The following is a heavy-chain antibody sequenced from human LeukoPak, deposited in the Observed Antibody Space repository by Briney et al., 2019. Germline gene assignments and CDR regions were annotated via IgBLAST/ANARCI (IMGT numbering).Heavy chain of an antibody. J-gene: IGHJ5*02. D-gene: IGHD2-15*01. V-gene: IGHV3-7*01. Sequence: QTGGSLRLSCAASGFTFSSYWMSWVRQASGKGLEWVANIKQDGSEKYYVVSVKGRFTISRDNAKNSVYLQMNSLRAEDTAVYYCAGEGGWRLNWFDPWGQGTLVTVSS. CDR3: AGEGGWRLNWFDP. CDR1: GFTFSSYW. CDR2: IKQDGSEK.